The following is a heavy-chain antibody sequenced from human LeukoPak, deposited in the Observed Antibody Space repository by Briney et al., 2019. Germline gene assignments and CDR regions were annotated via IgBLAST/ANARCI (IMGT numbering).Heavy chain of an antibody. CDR1: GGSISSSSYY. CDR2: IYYSGST. Sequence: SETLSLTCTVSGGSISSSSYYWGWIRQPPGKGLEWIRSIYYSGSTYYNPSLKSRVTISVDTSKNQFSLKLSSVTAADTAVYYCARDGDGYRGGIDYWGQGTLVTVSS. D-gene: IGHD5-24*01. CDR3: ARDGDGYRGGIDY. J-gene: IGHJ4*02. V-gene: IGHV4-39*02.